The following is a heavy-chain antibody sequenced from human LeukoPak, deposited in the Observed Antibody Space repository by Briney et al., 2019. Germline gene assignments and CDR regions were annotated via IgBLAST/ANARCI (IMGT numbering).Heavy chain of an antibody. CDR1: GGSIGLYH. CDR2: IYYNGST. J-gene: IGHJ5*02. CDR3: ARDRAAGSDWLDP. V-gene: IGHV4-59*01. Sequence: LSETMSLTCTVSGGSIGLYHWSWIRQPPGKGLEWIGYIYYNGSTKYNPSLKSRLTMSVDTSKKQFSLNMTSMTAADTAVYYCARDRAAGSDWLDPWGQGTLVTVSS. D-gene: IGHD3-10*01.